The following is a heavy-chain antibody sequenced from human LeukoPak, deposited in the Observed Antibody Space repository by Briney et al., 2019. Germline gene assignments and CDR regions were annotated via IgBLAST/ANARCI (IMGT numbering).Heavy chain of an antibody. CDR2: IYYSGST. CDR3: ARGFPEDWFDP. V-gene: IGHV4-59*02. CDR1: GFTVSSNY. Sequence: GSLRLSCAASGFTVSSNYMSWIRQPPGKGLEWIGYIYYSGSTNYNPSLKSRVTISVDTSKNQFSLKLSSVTAADTAVYYCARGFPEDWFDPWGQGTLVTVSS. J-gene: IGHJ5*02. D-gene: IGHD1-14*01.